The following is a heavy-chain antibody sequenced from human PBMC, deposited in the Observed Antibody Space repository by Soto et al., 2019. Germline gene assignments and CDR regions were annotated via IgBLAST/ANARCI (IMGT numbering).Heavy chain of an antibody. D-gene: IGHD6-19*01. J-gene: IGHJ4*02. V-gene: IGHV3-30-3*01. CDR1: GFTFSSYA. CDR3: ARPVYSSGIDY. Sequence: GGSLRLSFAASGFTFSSYAMHWVRQAPGKGLEWVAVISYDGSNKYFADSVKGRFTISRDNSKNTLYLQMNSLRAEDTAVYYCARPVYSSGIDYWGQGTLVTVSS. CDR2: ISYDGSNK.